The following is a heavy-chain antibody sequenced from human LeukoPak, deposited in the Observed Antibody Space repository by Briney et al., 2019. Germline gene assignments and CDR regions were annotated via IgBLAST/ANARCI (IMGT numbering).Heavy chain of an antibody. J-gene: IGHJ4*02. Sequence: GTSLRLSCAGSGFLFSSYVVHWVRQAPGKGLEWVAAISHDETYKYYADSLRGRVTTSRDNSKNTLYLQMHSLRADDTAIYYCARDRDWLLYDYWGQGTLVTVSS. CDR3: ARDRDWLLYDY. V-gene: IGHV3-33*01. CDR1: GFLFSSYV. CDR2: ISHDETYK. D-gene: IGHD3-9*01.